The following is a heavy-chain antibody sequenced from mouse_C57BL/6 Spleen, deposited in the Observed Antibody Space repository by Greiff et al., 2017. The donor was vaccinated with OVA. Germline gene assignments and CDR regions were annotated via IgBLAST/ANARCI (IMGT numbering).Heavy chain of an antibody. V-gene: IGHV1-52*01. CDR2: IDPSDSET. J-gene: IGHJ2*01. Sequence: VQLQQPGAELVRPGSSVKLSCKASGYTFTSYWMHWVKQRPIQGLEWIGNIDPSDSETHYNQKFKDKDTLTVDKSSSTAYLQLSSLTSEDSAVYYCARDGYLDYWGQGTTLTVSS. CDR3: ARDGYLDY. CDR1: GYTFTSYW. D-gene: IGHD2-3*01.